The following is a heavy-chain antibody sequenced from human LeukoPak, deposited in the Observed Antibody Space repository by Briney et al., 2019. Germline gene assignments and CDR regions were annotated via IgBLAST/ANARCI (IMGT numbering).Heavy chain of an antibody. CDR3: ARRRIPAAFDI. CDR2: IYYSGST. V-gene: IGHV4-39*01. Sequence: KPSETLSLTCTVSGGSISSSSYYWGWIRQPPGKGLEWIGSIYYSGSTYYNPSLKSRVTISVDTSKNQFSLKLSSVTAADTAVYYCARRRIPAAFDIWGQGTMVTVSS. J-gene: IGHJ3*02. CDR1: GGSISSSSYY.